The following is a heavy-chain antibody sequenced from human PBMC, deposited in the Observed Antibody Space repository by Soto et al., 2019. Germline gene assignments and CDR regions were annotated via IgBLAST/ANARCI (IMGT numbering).Heavy chain of an antibody. V-gene: IGHV3-48*01. CDR3: AREREYYDDSSGYYYFDY. CDR1: GFTFSSYS. Sequence: GGSLRLSCAASGFTFSSYSMYCVRQAPGKGLEWVSYISSSSSTIYYADSVKGRFTISRDNAKNSLYLQMNSLRAEDTALYYCAREREYYDDSSGYYYFDYWGQGTLVTV. J-gene: IGHJ4*02. D-gene: IGHD3-22*01. CDR2: ISSSSSTI.